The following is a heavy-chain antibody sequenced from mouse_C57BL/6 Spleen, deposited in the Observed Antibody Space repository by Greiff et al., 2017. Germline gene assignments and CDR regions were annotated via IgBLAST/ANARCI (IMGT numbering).Heavy chain of an antibody. Sequence: DVHLVESGGGLVKPGGSLKLSCAASGFTFSSYAMSWVRQTPEKRLEWVATISDGGSYTYYPDNVKGRFTISRDNAKNNLYLQMSHLKSEDTAMYYCARGGRTGYFDVWGTGTTVTVSS. V-gene: IGHV5-4*01. CDR2: ISDGGSYT. CDR1: GFTFSSYA. CDR3: ARGGRTGYFDV. J-gene: IGHJ1*03.